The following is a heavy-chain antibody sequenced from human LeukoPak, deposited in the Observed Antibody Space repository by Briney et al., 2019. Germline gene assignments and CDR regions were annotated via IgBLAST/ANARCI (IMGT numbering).Heavy chain of an antibody. CDR1: GGSMSSYY. CDR2: IFYSGST. D-gene: IGHD1-26*01. CDR3: ARQPYMLGAYYFDY. V-gene: IGHV4-59*08. Sequence: PSETLSLTCTVSGGSMSSYYWSWIRQPPGKGLEWIGYIFYSGSTNYNPSLKSRVTLSVDTSKNQFSLKLGSVTAADTAVYYCARQPYMLGAYYFDYWGQGTLVTVSS. J-gene: IGHJ4*02.